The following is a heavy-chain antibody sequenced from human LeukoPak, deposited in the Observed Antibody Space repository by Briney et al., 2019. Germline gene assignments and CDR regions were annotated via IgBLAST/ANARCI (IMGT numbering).Heavy chain of an antibody. CDR2: ISYDGSNK. V-gene: IGHV3-30*04. D-gene: IGHD6-19*01. Sequence: GGSLRLSCAASGFTFSSYAMHWVRQAPGKGLEWVAVISYDGSNKYYADSVKGRFTISRDNAKNSLYLQMNSLRAEDTALYYCASYSSGLDAFDIWGQGTMVTVSS. CDR3: ASYSSGLDAFDI. CDR1: GFTFSSYA. J-gene: IGHJ3*02.